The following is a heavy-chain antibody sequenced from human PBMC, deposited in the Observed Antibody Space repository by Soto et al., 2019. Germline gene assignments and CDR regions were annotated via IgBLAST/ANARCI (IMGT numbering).Heavy chain of an antibody. CDR1: GYTFTGYY. CDR2: INPNSGGT. Sequence: ASVKVSCKASGYTFTGYYMHWVRQAPGQGLEWMGWINPNSGGTNYAQKFQGRVTMTRDTSISTAYMELSRLRSDDTAVYYCARQSMPGYCSSPSCYDYYYYYGMDVWGQGTTVTVSS. V-gene: IGHV1-2*02. CDR3: ARQSMPGYCSSPSCYDYYYYYGMDV. D-gene: IGHD2-2*01. J-gene: IGHJ6*02.